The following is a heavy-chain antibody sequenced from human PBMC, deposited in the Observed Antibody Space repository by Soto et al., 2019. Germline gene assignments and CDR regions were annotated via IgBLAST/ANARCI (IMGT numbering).Heavy chain of an antibody. CDR1: GGSISSSNW. D-gene: IGHD3-10*01. Sequence: PSETLSLTCAVPGGSISSSNWWSWVRQPPGKGLEWIGEIYHSGSTNYNPSLKSRVTISVDKSKNQFSLKRSSVTAADTAVYYCARDWWFGEFDNGDYWGQGTLVTVSS. CDR2: IYHSGST. CDR3: ARDWWFGEFDNGDY. V-gene: IGHV4-4*02. J-gene: IGHJ4*02.